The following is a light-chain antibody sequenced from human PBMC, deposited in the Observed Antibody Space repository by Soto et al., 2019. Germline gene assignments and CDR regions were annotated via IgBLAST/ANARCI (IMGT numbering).Light chain of an antibody. V-gene: IGLV2-14*03. CDR2: DVS. CDR3: CSYTANPTRV. Sequence: QSALTQPASLSGSPGQSITIFCTGTSSDVGGYNYVSWYQQFPGKAPKLIIYDVSNRPSGVSNRFSGSKSGNTASLTISGLQAEDEANYYCCSYTANPTRVFGGGTKLTVL. J-gene: IGLJ3*02. CDR1: SSDVGGYNY.